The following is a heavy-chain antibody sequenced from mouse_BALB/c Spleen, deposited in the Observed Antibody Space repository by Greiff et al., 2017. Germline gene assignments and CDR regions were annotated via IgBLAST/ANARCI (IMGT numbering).Heavy chain of an antibody. CDR3: AVWLRRRFAY. CDR2: IYPGSGST. CDR1: GYNFTSYW. V-gene: IGHV1-55*01. Sequence: QVQLQQPGAELVKPGTSVKLSCKASGYNFTSYWINWVKLRPGQGLEWIGDIYPGSGSTNYNEKFKSKATLTVDTSSSTAYMQLSSLASEDSALYYCAVWLRRRFAYWGQGTLVTVSA. J-gene: IGHJ3*01. D-gene: IGHD2-2*01.